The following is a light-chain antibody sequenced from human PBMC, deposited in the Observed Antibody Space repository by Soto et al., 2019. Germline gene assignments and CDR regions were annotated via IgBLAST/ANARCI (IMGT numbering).Light chain of an antibody. V-gene: IGKV3-15*01. CDR1: QTISSK. CDR2: GAS. Sequence: DIVMTQAPATLSVSPGESATLSCRASQTISSKLAWFQHKPGQAPRLLIYGASTRATGIPARFSGSGSGTEFTLTISSLQSEDFAVYYCHQYDNWPPAFGQGTKVEVK. CDR3: HQYDNWPPA. J-gene: IGKJ1*01.